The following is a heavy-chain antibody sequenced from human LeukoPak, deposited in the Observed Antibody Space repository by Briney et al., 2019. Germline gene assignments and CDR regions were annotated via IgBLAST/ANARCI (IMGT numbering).Heavy chain of an antibody. V-gene: IGHV3-43*02. CDR3: ARESGKFDY. Sequence: GGSLRLSCVASGLPIADFAMHWVRQAPRKGLEWVSLISGDGVSTFYVDSVKGRFSISRDNSKNSLSLEMNSLRTEDTAMYYCARESGKFDYWGQGTLVAVSS. J-gene: IGHJ4*02. CDR1: GLPIADFA. CDR2: ISGDGVST.